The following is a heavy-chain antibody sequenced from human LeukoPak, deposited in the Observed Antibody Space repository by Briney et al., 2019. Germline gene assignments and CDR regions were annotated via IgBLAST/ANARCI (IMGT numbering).Heavy chain of an antibody. CDR3: ARDRYQAAAGTCWFDP. J-gene: IGHJ5*02. CDR1: GFTFGDYV. CDR2: IKQDGSEK. D-gene: IGHD6-13*01. Sequence: GGSLRLSCKASGFTFGDYVMSWVRQAPGKGLGWVANIKQDGSEKYYVDSVKGRFTISRDNAKNSLYLQMNSLRAEDTAVYYCARDRYQAAAGTCWFDPWGQGTLVTVSS. V-gene: IGHV3-7*01.